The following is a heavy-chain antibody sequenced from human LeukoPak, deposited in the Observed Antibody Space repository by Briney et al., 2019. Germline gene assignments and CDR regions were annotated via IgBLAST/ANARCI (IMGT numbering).Heavy chain of an antibody. CDR2: ISGSGGST. V-gene: IGHV3-23*01. CDR3: AKGYCSSTSCYYYYYYMDV. Sequence: GGSLRLSCAASGFTFSSYVMSWVRQAPGKGLEWVSAISGSGGSTYYADSVKGRFTISRDNSKNTLYLQMNSLRAEDTAVYYCAKGYCSSTSCYYYYYYMDVWGKGTTVTVSS. J-gene: IGHJ6*03. CDR1: GFTFSSYV. D-gene: IGHD2-2*01.